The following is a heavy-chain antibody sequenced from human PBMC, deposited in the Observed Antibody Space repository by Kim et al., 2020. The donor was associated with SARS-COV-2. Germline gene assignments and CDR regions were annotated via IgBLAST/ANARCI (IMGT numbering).Heavy chain of an antibody. J-gene: IGHJ4*01. CDR3: AKCGDFFGSGSFFDH. CDR1: GFIFSNYG. Sequence: GGSLRLSCAGSGFIFSNYGINWVRQAPGKGLEWVSGISGSGESRYYADSVKGRVAILRDNSKNTVHLQMNSLRAEDTAVYYCAKCGDFFGSGSFFDHWG. D-gene: IGHD3-10*01. CDR2: ISGSGESR. V-gene: IGHV3-23*01.